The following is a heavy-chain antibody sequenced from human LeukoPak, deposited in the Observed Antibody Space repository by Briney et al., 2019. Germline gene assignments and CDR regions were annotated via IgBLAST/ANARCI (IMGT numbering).Heavy chain of an antibody. CDR1: GGSFSGYY. CDR3: ARHLSGYFDL. J-gene: IGHJ2*01. Sequence: SETLSLTCAVYGGSFSGYYWSWIRQPPGKGLEWIGEINHSGSTNYNPSLKSRVTISVDTSKNQFSLKLSSVTAADTAVYYCARHLSGYFDLWGRGTLATVSS. CDR2: INHSGST. V-gene: IGHV4-34*01. D-gene: IGHD3-16*02.